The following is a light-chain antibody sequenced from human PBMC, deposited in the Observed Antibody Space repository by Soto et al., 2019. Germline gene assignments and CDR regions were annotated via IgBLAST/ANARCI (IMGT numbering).Light chain of an antibody. J-gene: IGKJ5*01. CDR2: AAS. CDR1: QSISSW. Sequence: DIQMTQSPSTLSASVGDRVTITCRASQSISSWLAWYQQKPVKAPKHLISAASSLQSGVPSRFSGSGSGTEFTLTISSLQPEDFATYYCQQHGQWPITFGQGTRLEIK. CDR3: QQHGQWPIT. V-gene: IGKV1-5*01.